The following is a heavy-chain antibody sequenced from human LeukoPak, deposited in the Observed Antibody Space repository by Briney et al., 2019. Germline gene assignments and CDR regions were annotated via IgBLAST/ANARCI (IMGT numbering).Heavy chain of an antibody. CDR1: GFTFSSYA. D-gene: IGHD1-26*01. V-gene: IGHV3-23*01. J-gene: IGHJ5*02. CDR3: AKGGGSVGLYNWFDP. CDR2: ISGSGGST. Sequence: PGGSLRLSCAASGFTFSSYAMSRVRQAPGKGLEWVSAISGSGGSTYYADSVKGRFTISRDNSKNTLYLQMNSLRAEDTAVYYCAKGGGSVGLYNWFDPWGQGTLVTVSS.